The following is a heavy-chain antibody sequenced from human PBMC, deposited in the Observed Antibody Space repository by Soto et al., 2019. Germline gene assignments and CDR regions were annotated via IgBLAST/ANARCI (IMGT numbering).Heavy chain of an antibody. CDR1: GYNFTSYW. CDR3: ARRGYCTGTSCYAMRYFGMDV. V-gene: IGHV5-10-1*01. J-gene: IGHJ6*02. CDR2: IDPSDSYI. Sequence: GESLKISCNGSGYNFTSYWINWVRQMPGKGLEWMGRIDPSDSYINYSPSFQGHVTISADRSTNTAYLQWSSLKASDTAIYYCARRGYCTGTSCYAMRYFGMDVWGQGTTVTVSS. D-gene: IGHD2-2*01.